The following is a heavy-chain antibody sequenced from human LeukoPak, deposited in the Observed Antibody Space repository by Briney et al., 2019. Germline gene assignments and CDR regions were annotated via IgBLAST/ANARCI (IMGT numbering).Heavy chain of an antibody. V-gene: IGHV3-13*01. CDR1: GFALRDYD. CDR3: ARGGIQVSGIDEIDY. D-gene: IGHD6-19*01. Sequence: GGSLRLSCAASGFALRDYDMHRVRQVTGKGLEWVSAIGISGDTYYPNSVKGRFTVSRENAKNSLYLQMNSLTAGDTAVYYCARGGIQVSGIDEIDYWGQGTLVTVSS. CDR2: IGISGDT. J-gene: IGHJ4*02.